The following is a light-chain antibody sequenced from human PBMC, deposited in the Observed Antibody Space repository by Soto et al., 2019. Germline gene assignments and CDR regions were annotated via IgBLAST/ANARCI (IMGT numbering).Light chain of an antibody. V-gene: IGKV3-15*01. J-gene: IGKJ1*01. CDR3: QQYDSYSGT. CDR2: GAS. CDR1: QSVSSN. Sequence: EIVMTQSPATLSVSPGERATLSCRASQSVSSNLAWYQQKPGQAPRLLIWGASTRANGVPARFTASGSGTVFTLTISSLQPDDFATYYCQQYDSYSGTFGQGTKVDI.